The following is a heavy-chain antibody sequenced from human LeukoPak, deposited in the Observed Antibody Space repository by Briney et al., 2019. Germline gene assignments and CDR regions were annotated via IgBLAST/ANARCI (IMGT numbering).Heavy chain of an antibody. D-gene: IGHD3-10*01. CDR1: GYTFTSYY. V-gene: IGHV1-46*01. CDR3: ARVTYYYGSGSYYNVNGGDSSGYYPDY. CDR2: INPSGGST. J-gene: IGHJ4*02. Sequence: ASVKVSCKASGYTFTSYYMHWVRQAPGQGLEWMGIINPSGGSTSYAQKFQGRVTMTRDTSISTAYMELSRLRSDDTAVYYCARVTYYYGSGSYYNVNGGDSSGYYPDYWGQGTLVTVSS.